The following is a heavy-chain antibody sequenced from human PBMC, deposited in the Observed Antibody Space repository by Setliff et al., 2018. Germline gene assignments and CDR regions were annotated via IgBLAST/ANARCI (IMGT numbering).Heavy chain of an antibody. V-gene: IGHV3-20*04. CDR2: INWNGGST. CDR3: CSGSYLFVY. J-gene: IGHJ4*02. Sequence: LRLSCAASGFTFVDYGMTWVRQAPGKGLEWVSGINWNGGSTGYADSVKGRFTISRDNVKNSLYLQMNSLRAEDTALYYCCSGSYLFVYWGQGSLVTVSS. D-gene: IGHD1-26*01. CDR1: GFTFVDYG.